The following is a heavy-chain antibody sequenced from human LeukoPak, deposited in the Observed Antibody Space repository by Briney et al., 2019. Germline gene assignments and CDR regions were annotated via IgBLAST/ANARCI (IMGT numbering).Heavy chain of an antibody. CDR3: ARTYSSGWYYFDY. Sequence: GGSLRLACAASGFTFSSYAMHWVRQAPGKGLEWVAVISYDGSNKYYADSVKGRFTISRDNSKNTLYLQMNSLRAEDTAVYYCARTYSSGWYYFDYWGQGTLVTVSS. V-gene: IGHV3-30-3*01. CDR2: ISYDGSNK. J-gene: IGHJ4*02. D-gene: IGHD6-19*01. CDR1: GFTFSSYA.